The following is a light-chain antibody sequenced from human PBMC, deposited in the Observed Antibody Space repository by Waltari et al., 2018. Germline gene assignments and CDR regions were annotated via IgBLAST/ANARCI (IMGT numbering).Light chain of an antibody. CDR1: NIGRKS. Sequence: SYVLTQPPSVSVAPGKTASITCGGNNIGRKSVHWYQQKPGQAPFLVIFHNGDRPSGIPERFSGSNSGDTATLTITRVEAGDEADYYCQVWDSDTDHFVFGTGTKINVL. V-gene: IGLV3-21*03. CDR3: QVWDSDTDHFV. CDR2: HNG. J-gene: IGLJ1*01.